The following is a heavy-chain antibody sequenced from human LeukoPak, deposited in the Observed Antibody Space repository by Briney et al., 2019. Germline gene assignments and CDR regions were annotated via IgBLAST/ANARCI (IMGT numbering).Heavy chain of an antibody. D-gene: IGHD1-26*01. Sequence: GGSLRLSCAASGFTFDDYAMHWVRQAPGKGLEWVSGISWNSGSIGYADSVKGRFTISRDNAKNSLYLQMNSLRAEDTALYYCAKGPGSYYAPSFDYWGQGTLVTVSS. J-gene: IGHJ4*02. CDR3: AKGPGSYYAPSFDY. CDR1: GFTFDDYA. CDR2: ISWNSGSI. V-gene: IGHV3-9*01.